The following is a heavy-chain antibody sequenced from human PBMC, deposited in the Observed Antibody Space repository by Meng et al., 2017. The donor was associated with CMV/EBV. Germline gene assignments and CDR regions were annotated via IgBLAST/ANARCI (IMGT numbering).Heavy chain of an antibody. V-gene: IGHV3-15*01. CDR1: GFTFSNAW. Sequence: GEFLKILRGASGFTFSNAWMNWVRQAPGKGLEWLGLIKSKTDGGTTDYAAPVKGRFSISRDDSKNTLYLQMNSLKTEDTAVYYCATAPDYYASSPFDYWGQGTMVTVSS. J-gene: IGHJ4*02. D-gene: IGHD3-22*01. CDR3: ATAPDYYASSPFDY. CDR2: IKSKTDGGTT.